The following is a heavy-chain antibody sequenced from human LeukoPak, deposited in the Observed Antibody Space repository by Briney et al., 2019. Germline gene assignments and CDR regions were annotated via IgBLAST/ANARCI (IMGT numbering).Heavy chain of an antibody. CDR2: IYYSGSA. V-gene: IGHV4-59*08. D-gene: IGHD3-10*01. CDR1: GGSLSTYY. J-gene: IGHJ4*02. CDR3: GQGETSFDY. Sequence: SETLSLTCTVSGGSLSTYYWSWIRQPPGKGLEWIGFIYYSGSANYNPSLKSRVTISVDTSKNQFSLNLSSVTAADTAVYYCGQGETSFDYWSQRTLV.